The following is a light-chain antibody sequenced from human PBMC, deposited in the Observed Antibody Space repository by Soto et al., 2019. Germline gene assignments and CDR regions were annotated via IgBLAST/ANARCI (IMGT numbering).Light chain of an antibody. V-gene: IGKV3-15*01. CDR1: QSVSSN. J-gene: IGKJ4*01. CDR3: QQYNSWPLT. Sequence: EIVMTQSPATLSVSPGERATLSCRASQSVSSNLAWYQQKPGQAPRLLIYGASTRATGVPARFSGSGSGTEVTLTISSLQSEDFVVYYCQQYNSWPLTFGGGTKVEIK. CDR2: GAS.